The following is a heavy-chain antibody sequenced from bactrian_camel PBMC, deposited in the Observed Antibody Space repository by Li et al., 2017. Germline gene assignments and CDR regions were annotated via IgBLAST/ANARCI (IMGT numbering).Heavy chain of an antibody. CDR1: GHCDVC. Sequence: QLVESGGGSVQAGGSLRLSCTCTGHCDVCLGWFRQGAGQEREGIAAIDEDGRASYADSIQGRFAISRDNARNTVYLQINSLKPEDSAMYYCAAEVDYYGGCSASGVPFFAYRGQGTQVTVS. D-gene: IGHD4*01. J-gene: IGHJ6*01. CDR2: IDEDGRA. CDR3: AAEVDYYGGCSASGVPFFAY. V-gene: IGHV3S55*01.